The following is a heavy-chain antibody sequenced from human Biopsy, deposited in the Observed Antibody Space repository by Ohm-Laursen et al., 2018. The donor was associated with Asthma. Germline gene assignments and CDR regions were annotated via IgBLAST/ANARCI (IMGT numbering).Heavy chain of an antibody. V-gene: IGHV3-21*01. CDR1: GFTFNYYS. J-gene: IGHJ6*02. CDR2: ISSGTTYI. CDR3: ARDSGGDWSCSDRRCDYYYTYAMDV. D-gene: IGHD2-15*01. Sequence: SLRLSCAASGFTFNYYSINWVRQAPGKGLEWDASISSGTTYIYYADSVKGRFTISRDNGKNSLFLQMSSLRAEDTAVYYCARDSGGDWSCSDRRCDYYYTYAMDVWGQGTTVTVSS.